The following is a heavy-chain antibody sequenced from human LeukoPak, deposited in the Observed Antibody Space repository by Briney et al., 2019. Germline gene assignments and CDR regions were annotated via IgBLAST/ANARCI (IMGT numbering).Heavy chain of an antibody. Sequence: SETLSLTCTVSGGSISSYYWSWIRQPPGKGLEWIAYISYTGYTNYNPSLKSRVTISLDTSKKQISLSLTSVTAADTAVYYCAREAERGDSSSYYGYYFDYWGQGALVTVSS. D-gene: IGHD3-22*01. J-gene: IGHJ4*02. CDR1: GGSISSYY. CDR3: AREAERGDSSSYYGYYFDY. V-gene: IGHV4-59*01. CDR2: ISYTGYT.